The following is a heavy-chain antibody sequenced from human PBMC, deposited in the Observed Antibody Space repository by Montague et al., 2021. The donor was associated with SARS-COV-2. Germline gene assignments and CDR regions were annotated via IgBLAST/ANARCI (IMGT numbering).Heavy chain of an antibody. CDR3: ARHTMTRLTIFGVVYHDKWCDP. V-gene: IGHV4-39*01. CDR2: IYYSGST. J-gene: IGHJ5*02. Sequence: IYYSGSTYYNPSLKSRVTISVDTSKNQFSLKLSSVTAADTAVYYCARHTMTRLTIFGVVYHDKWCDPGGQG. D-gene: IGHD3-3*01.